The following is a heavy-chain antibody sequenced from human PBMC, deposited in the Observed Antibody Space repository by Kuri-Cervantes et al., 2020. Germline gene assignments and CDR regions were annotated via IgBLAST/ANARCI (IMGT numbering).Heavy chain of an antibody. J-gene: IGHJ5*02. D-gene: IGHD3-22*01. Sequence: SETLSLTCTVSGGSISSSSYYWGWIRQPPGKGLEWIGSIYYSGSTYYNPSLKSRVTISVDTSKNQFSLKLSSVTAADTAVYYCVEHRDYYDSSGYLIGWFDPWGQGTLVTVSS. CDR1: GGSISSSSYY. V-gene: IGHV4-39*07. CDR2: IYYSGST. CDR3: VEHRDYYDSSGYLIGWFDP.